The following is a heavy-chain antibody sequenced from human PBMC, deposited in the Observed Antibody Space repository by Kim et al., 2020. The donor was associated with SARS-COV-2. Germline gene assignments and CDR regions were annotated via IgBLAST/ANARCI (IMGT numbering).Heavy chain of an antibody. V-gene: IGHV3-15*01. Sequence: GGSLRLSCAASGFTFSNAWMSWVRQAPGKGLEWVGRIKSKTDGGTTDYAAPVKGRFTISRDDSKNTLYLQMNSLKTEDTAVYYCTTGGDIVVVPAAIHTYGLPAYYYGMDVWGQGTTVTVSS. CDR1: GFTFSNAW. D-gene: IGHD2-2*01. CDR3: TTGGDIVVVPAAIHTYGLPAYYYGMDV. CDR2: IKSKTDGGTT. J-gene: IGHJ6*02.